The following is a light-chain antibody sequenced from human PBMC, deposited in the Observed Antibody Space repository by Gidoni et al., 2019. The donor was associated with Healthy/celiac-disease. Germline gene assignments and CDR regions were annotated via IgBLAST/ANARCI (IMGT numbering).Light chain of an antibody. V-gene: IGKV1-6*01. J-gene: IGKJ1*01. CDR2: AAS. Sequence: AIQMTQSPSSLSASVGDRVTITCPASQGIRNDLGWYQQKPGQAPKLLIYAASSLQSGVPSRFSGSGSGTDFTLTIISLQPEDFATDYCLQDYNYPWTFGQGTKVEIK. CDR1: QGIRND. CDR3: LQDYNYPWT.